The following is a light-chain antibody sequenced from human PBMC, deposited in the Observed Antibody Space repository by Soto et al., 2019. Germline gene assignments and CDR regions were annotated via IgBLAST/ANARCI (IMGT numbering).Light chain of an antibody. V-gene: IGLV2-14*01. J-gene: IGLJ2*01. CDR2: NVN. Sequence: QSVLTQPASVSGSPGQSITISCTGTSSDVGGYNYVSWYQQHPGKAPKLMIYNVNNRPSGVSNRFSGSKSGNTASLTISGLQAEDEAAYYCSSYTSRSVLFGGGTKLTVL. CDR3: SSYTSRSVL. CDR1: SSDVGGYNY.